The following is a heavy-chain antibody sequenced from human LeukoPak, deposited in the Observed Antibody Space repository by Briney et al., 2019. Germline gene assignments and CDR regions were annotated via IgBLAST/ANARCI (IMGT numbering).Heavy chain of an antibody. V-gene: IGHV4-59*01. CDR2: IYYSGST. Sequence: ASETLSLTCTVSGGSISSYYWSWIRQPPGKGLEWIGYIYYSGSTNYNPSLKSRVTISVDTSKNQFSLKLSSVTAADTAVYYCARGGEYYGMDVWGQGTTVTVSS. CDR1: GGSISSYY. J-gene: IGHJ6*02. D-gene: IGHD3-10*01. CDR3: ARGGEYYGMDV.